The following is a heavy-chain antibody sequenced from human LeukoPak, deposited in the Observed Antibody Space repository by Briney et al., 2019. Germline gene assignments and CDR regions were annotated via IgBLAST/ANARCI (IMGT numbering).Heavy chain of an antibody. CDR1: GGTLSSYA. D-gene: IGHD3-22*01. CDR2: IIPIFGTA. V-gene: IGHV1-69*13. Sequence: ASVKVSCKASGGTLSSYAISWVRQAPGQGLEWMGGIIPIFGTANYAQKFQGRVTITADESTSTAYMELSSLRSEDTAVYYCARDDYYDSSGYGFGFDYWGQGTLVTVSS. J-gene: IGHJ4*02. CDR3: ARDDYYDSSGYGFGFDY.